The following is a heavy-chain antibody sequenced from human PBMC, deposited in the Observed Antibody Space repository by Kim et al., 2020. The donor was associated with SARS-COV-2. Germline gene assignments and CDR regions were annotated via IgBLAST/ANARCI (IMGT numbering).Heavy chain of an antibody. D-gene: IGHD2-21*02. CDR1: GGSFSGYY. CDR2: INHSGST. V-gene: IGHV4-34*01. CDR3: ARRLGAYCGGDCYRYFDY. J-gene: IGHJ4*02. Sequence: SETLSLTCAVYGGSFSGYYWSWIRQPPGKGLEWIGEINHSGSTNYNPSLKSRVTISVDTSKNQFSLKLSSVTAADTAVYYCARRLGAYCGGDCYRYFDYWGQGTLVTVSS.